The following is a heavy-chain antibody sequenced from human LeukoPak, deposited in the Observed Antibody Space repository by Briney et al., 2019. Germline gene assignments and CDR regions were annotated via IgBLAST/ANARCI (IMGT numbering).Heavy chain of an antibody. Sequence: GGSLRLSCAASGFTFDDYAMHWVRQAPGKGLEWVSGISWNSGSIGYADSVKGRFTNSRDNAKNSLYLQMNSLRAEDTASYYCAKDIGAAADYFDYWGQGTLVTVSS. D-gene: IGHD6-13*01. J-gene: IGHJ4*02. V-gene: IGHV3-9*01. CDR2: ISWNSGSI. CDR3: AKDIGAAADYFDY. CDR1: GFTFDDYA.